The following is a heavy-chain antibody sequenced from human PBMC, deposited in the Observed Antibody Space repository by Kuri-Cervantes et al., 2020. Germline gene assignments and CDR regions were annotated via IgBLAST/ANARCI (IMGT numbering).Heavy chain of an antibody. V-gene: IGHV1-18*01. CDR1: GGTFSSYA. CDR2: INAGNGNT. CDR3: ARDYSGYDFDIGY. J-gene: IGHJ4*02. Sequence: ASVKVSCKASGGTFSSYAISWVRQAPGQGLEWMGWINAGNGNTKYSQKFQGRVTMTRDTSTSTVYMELSSLRSEDTAVYYCARDYSGYDFDIGYWGQGTLVTVSS. D-gene: IGHD5-12*01.